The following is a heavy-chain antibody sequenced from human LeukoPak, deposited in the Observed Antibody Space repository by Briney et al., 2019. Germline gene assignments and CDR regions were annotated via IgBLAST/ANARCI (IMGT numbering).Heavy chain of an antibody. CDR3: ARGFISPGITEL. V-gene: IGHV4-59*01. Sequence: SETLSLTCTVSGGSISSYYWSWIRQPPGKGLEWIGYIYYSGSTNYNPSLKSRVTISVDTSKNQFSLKLSSVTAADTAVYYCARGFISPGITELWGQGTLVTVSP. CDR1: GGSISSYY. D-gene: IGHD1-14*01. CDR2: IYYSGST. J-gene: IGHJ4*02.